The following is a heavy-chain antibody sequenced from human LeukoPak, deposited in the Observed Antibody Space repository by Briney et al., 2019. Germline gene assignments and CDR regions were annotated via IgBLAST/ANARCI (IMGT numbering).Heavy chain of an antibody. CDR1: GGSISSYY. Sequence: SETLSLTCTVSGGSISSYYWSWIRQPPGKGLEWIGYIYYSGSTNYNPSLKSRVTISVDTSKNQFSLKLSSVTAADTAVYYCARLVDTAMVLGAFDYWGQGTLVTVSS. D-gene: IGHD5-18*01. CDR3: ARLVDTAMVLGAFDY. CDR2: IYYSGST. V-gene: IGHV4-59*08. J-gene: IGHJ4*02.